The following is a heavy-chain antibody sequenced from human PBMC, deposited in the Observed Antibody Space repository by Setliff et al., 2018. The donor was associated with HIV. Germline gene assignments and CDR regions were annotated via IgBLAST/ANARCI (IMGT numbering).Heavy chain of an antibody. CDR2: INAGTGNT. J-gene: IGHJ4*02. CDR1: GYTFTYYG. D-gene: IGHD3-10*01. Sequence: ASVTVSCKASGYTFTYYGLQWVRQAPGQRLEWMGWINAGTGNTKYSQKFQDRVTITRDTSASTVYMELSSLRSEDTAVYYCAREEDGEPWGQGTLVTVSS. V-gene: IGHV1-3*01. CDR3: AREEDGEP.